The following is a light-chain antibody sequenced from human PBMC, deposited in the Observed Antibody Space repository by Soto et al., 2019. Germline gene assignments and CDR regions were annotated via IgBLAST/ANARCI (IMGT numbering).Light chain of an antibody. J-gene: IGKJ3*01. Sequence: DIQMTQSPSSLSASVGDRVTITCRASQSISSYLNWYQQKPGKAPKLLIYAASNLQSGVPSRFSGSGSGTDFTLTISSLEPEDFAVYYCQQRSNWPPTFGPGTKVDIK. CDR2: AAS. CDR1: QSISSY. CDR3: QQRSNWPPT. V-gene: IGKV1-39*01.